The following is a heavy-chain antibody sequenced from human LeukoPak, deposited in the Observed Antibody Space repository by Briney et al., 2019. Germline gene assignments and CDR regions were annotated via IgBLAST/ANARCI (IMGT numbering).Heavy chain of an antibody. CDR1: GFTFGNYA. D-gene: IGHD1-26*01. Sequence: GGSLRLSCQTSGFTFGNYAMNWVRQAPGKGLEWVSVISTSGGSTYYADSVKGRFTISRDNSKNTLYLQMNSLRAEDTAVYYCAKEYSGNYYYFDYWGQGTRVTVSS. CDR3: AKEYSGNYYYFDY. J-gene: IGHJ4*02. V-gene: IGHV3-23*01. CDR2: ISTSGGST.